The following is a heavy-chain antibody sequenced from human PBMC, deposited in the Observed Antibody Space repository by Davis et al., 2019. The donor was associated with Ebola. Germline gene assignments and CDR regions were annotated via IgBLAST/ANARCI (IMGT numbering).Heavy chain of an antibody. V-gene: IGHV1-18*01. CDR3: ARGRNGGWDFDY. J-gene: IGHJ4*02. CDR1: GYTFNSHG. D-gene: IGHD6-19*01. CDR2: ISAYNGHT. Sequence: ASVKVSCKASGYTFNSHGISWVRQAPGQGLEWMAWISAYNGHTNYAQKFQGRLTLTTDTPTSTAYMELRSLTSDDTAEYFCARGRNGGWDFDYWGQGTLVTVSS.